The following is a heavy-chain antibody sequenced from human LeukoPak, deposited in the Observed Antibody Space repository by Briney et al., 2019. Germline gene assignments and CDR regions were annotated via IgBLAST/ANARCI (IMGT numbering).Heavy chain of an antibody. Sequence: PGGSLRLSCAASGFTFSSYSMNWVRQAPGKGLEWVSYISSSSSTIYYADSVKGRFTISRDNAKNSLYLQMNSLRAEDTAVYYCARPSGSSSWYEGVYWGQGTLVTVSS. CDR1: GFTFSSYS. CDR2: ISSSSSTI. V-gene: IGHV3-48*01. J-gene: IGHJ4*02. CDR3: ARPSGSSSWYEGVY. D-gene: IGHD6-13*01.